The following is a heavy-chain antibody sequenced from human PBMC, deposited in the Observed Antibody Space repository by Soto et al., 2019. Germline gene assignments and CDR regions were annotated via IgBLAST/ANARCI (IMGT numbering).Heavy chain of an antibody. V-gene: IGHV4-59*01. J-gene: IGHJ4*02. CDR3: ARYRREAVAGYTLDN. D-gene: IGHD6-13*01. Sequence: PETLSLTCTVSGGSISSNYWTWIRQPPGKGLEWIGYVYNSGSTNYNPSLKSRVTISEDTSKSQFSLKVNSMTAADTAVYYCARYRREAVAGYTLDNWGQGILVTVSS. CDR1: GGSISSNY. CDR2: VYNSGST.